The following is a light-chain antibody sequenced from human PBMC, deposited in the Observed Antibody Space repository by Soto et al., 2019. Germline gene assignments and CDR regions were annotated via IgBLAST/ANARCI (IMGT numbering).Light chain of an antibody. V-gene: IGKV3-20*01. Sequence: EIVLTQSPGTLYLSPGERATLSCRASQSVSRSYLAWYQQKPGQAPRLVIYGASSRATGIPDRFSGSGSGTDVTLTISRLEPEDFAVYYCQQYGSSPPYTFGQGTKLEIK. CDR2: GAS. CDR1: QSVSRSY. CDR3: QQYGSSPPYT. J-gene: IGKJ2*01.